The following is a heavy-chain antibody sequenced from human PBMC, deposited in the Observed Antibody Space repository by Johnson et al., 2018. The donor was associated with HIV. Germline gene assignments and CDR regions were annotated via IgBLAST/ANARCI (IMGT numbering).Heavy chain of an antibody. CDR1: GFTFSSYG. Sequence: QVQLVESGGGLVQPGGSLRLSCAASGFTFSSYGMHWVRQAPGKGLEWVAFIRYDGSNKYYADSVKGRFTISRDNAKNSLYLQMNSLRAEDTAVYYCARDRGYWDGLDIWGQGTMVTVSS. CDR3: ARDRGYWDGLDI. V-gene: IGHV3-30*02. J-gene: IGHJ3*02. D-gene: IGHD3-22*01. CDR2: IRYDGSNK.